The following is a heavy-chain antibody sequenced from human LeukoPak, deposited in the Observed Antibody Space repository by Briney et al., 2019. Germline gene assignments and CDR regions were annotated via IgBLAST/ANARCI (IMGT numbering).Heavy chain of an antibody. D-gene: IGHD5-24*01. Sequence: SETLSLKCTVSGGSLSSGRFHWSWIRQPPGKGLEWIGYIHNSGSTLYNPSLKSRVTISLDTSKNQFSLKLTSVTAADTAAYYCARTSGDGGYWGQGTPVTVSS. CDR2: IHNSGST. V-gene: IGHV4-61*01. J-gene: IGHJ4*02. CDR1: GGSLSSGRFH. CDR3: ARTSGDGGY.